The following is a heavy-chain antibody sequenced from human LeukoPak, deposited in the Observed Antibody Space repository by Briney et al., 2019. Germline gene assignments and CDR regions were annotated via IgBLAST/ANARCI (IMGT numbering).Heavy chain of an antibody. CDR2: IYYSGST. CDR3: ARHGDYSNPFDY. J-gene: IGHJ4*02. D-gene: IGHD4-11*01. CDR1: GGSISSYY. Sequence: PSETLSLTCTVSGGSISSYYWSWIRQPPGKGLEWIGYIYYSGSTNYNSSLKSRVTISVDTSKNQFSLKLSSVTAADTAVYYCARHGDYSNPFDYWGQGTLVTVSS. V-gene: IGHV4-59*08.